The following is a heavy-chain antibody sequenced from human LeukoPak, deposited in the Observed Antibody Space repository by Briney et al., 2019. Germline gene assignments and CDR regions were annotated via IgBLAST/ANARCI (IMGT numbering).Heavy chain of an antibody. CDR3: ARDRIAVAGTRGYNWFDP. J-gene: IGHJ5*02. CDR1: VGSLSSGSYY. CDR2: IYTSGST. Sequence: SQTLSLTCTVSVGSLSSGSYYCRSIWPPAGKGLEWIWGIYTSGSTNYHTSPTSRVPISVDTSKSQFSLKLSSVSAADTAVYYCARDRIAVAGTRGYNWFDPWGQGTLVTVSS. V-gene: IGHV4-61*02. D-gene: IGHD6-19*01.